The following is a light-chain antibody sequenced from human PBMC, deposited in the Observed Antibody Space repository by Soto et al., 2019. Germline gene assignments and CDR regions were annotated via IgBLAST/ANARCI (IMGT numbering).Light chain of an antibody. Sequence: EIVMTQSPATLSLSSGERVTLSCRASQSVSSKLAWYQQKPGQAPRLLIYGASIRATDIPARFSGSGSGTXFTLTISRLKSEDFAIFYCKQYSNWPYTFGQGTKLEIK. CDR1: QSVSSK. V-gene: IGKV3-15*01. CDR2: GAS. CDR3: KQYSNWPYT. J-gene: IGKJ2*01.